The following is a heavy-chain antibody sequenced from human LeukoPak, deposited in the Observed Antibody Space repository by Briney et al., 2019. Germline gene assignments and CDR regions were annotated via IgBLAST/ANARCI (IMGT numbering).Heavy chain of an antibody. CDR3: ARDKSVVVVTAIPTLGAFDI. V-gene: IGHV4-59*12. D-gene: IGHD2-21*02. Sequence: SETLSLTCTVSGGSISSYYWSWIRQPPGKGREGIGYIYYSGSTNYNPSLKSRVTISVDTSKNQFSLKLSSVTAADTAVYYCARDKSVVVVTAIPTLGAFDIWGQGTMVTVSS. CDR2: IYYSGST. J-gene: IGHJ3*02. CDR1: GGSISSYY.